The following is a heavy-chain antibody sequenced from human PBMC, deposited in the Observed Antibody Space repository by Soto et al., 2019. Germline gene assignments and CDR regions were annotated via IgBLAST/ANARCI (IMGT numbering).Heavy chain of an antibody. V-gene: IGHV3-23*01. CDR3: ARDPPNDKTQLDYGMDV. CDR2: ISARGGST. D-gene: IGHD2-2*01. J-gene: IGHJ6*02. CDR1: GFAFSSYT. Sequence: PGGSLRLSCAASGFAFSSYTMNWVRQAPGKGLEWVSLISARGGSTYYADSVKGRFTISRDNSKNTLYLQMHSLRAEDTGVYYCARDPPNDKTQLDYGMDVWGQGTAV.